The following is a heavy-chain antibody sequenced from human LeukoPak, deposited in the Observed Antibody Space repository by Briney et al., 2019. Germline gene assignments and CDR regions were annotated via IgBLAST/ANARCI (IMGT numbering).Heavy chain of an antibody. Sequence: ASVKVSCKASGYTFTSYYMHWVRQAPGQGLEWMGIINPSGGSTSYAQKFQGRVTMTRDTSTSTVYMELGSLRSEDTAVYYCARGLGGHSSSSQGWGLYYFDYWGQGTLVTVSS. CDR3: ARGLGGHSSSSQGWGLYYFDY. CDR2: INPSGGST. J-gene: IGHJ4*02. D-gene: IGHD6-6*01. V-gene: IGHV1-46*01. CDR1: GYTFTSYY.